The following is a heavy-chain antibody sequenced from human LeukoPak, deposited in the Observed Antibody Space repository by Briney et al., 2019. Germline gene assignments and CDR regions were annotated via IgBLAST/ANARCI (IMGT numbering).Heavy chain of an antibody. Sequence: PGGSLRLSCAASGFTFSSYWMSWVRQAPGKGLEWVANIKQDGSEKYYVDSVKGRFTISRDNAKNSLYLQMSSLRAEDTAVYYCARDGDYDILTGYYNILMDYYMDVWGKGNTVTVSS. V-gene: IGHV3-7*01. CDR1: GFTFSSYW. CDR2: IKQDGSEK. CDR3: ARDGDYDILTGYYNILMDYYMDV. J-gene: IGHJ6*03. D-gene: IGHD3-9*01.